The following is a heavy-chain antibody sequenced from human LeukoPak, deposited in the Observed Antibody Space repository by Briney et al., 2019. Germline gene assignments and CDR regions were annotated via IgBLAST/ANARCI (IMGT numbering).Heavy chain of an antibody. Sequence: SETLSLTCAVYGGSFSGYYWSWIRQPPGKGLEWIGEINHSGSTNYNPSLKSRVTISVDTSKNQFSLKLSSVTAADTAVYYCAAGSPTPFGYWGQGTLVTVSS. CDR2: INHSGST. CDR3: AAGSPTPFGY. CDR1: GGSFSGYY. D-gene: IGHD3-10*01. V-gene: IGHV4-34*01. J-gene: IGHJ4*02.